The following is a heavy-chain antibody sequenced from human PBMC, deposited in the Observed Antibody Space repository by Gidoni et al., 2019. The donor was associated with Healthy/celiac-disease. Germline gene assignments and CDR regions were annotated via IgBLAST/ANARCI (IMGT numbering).Heavy chain of an antibody. J-gene: IGHJ3*02. CDR1: GCSISSSSYY. V-gene: IGHV4-39*01. CDR2: IYYSGST. CDR3: ARRCLSDAFDI. Sequence: QLQLQESGPGLVKPSETLSLTCTVSGCSISSSSYYWGWIRQPPGKGLEWIGSIYYSGSTYYNPSLKSRVTISVDTSKNQFSLKLSSVTAADTAVYYCARRCLSDAFDIWGQGTMVTVSS.